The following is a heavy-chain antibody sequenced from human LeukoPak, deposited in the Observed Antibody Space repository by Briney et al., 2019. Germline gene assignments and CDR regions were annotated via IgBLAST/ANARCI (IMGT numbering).Heavy chain of an antibody. CDR3: ARSKAHLSTSWYGTWFDP. Sequence: SETLSLTCTVSGGSISSYYWSWIRQPPGKGLEWIGYIYYSGSTNYNPSLKSRVTISVDTSKNQYSLKLSSVTAADTAVYYCARSKAHLSTSWYGTWFDPWGQGTLVTVSS. CDR2: IYYSGST. J-gene: IGHJ5*02. D-gene: IGHD2-2*01. V-gene: IGHV4-59*08. CDR1: GGSISSYY.